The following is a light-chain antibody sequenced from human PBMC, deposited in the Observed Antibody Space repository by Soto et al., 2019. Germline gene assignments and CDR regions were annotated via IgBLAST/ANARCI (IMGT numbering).Light chain of an antibody. CDR3: QHRTNWPPYT. Sequence: EVVLTQSPATLSLSPGEGATLSCRASQSIGNYLAWYQQKPGQAPRLLIYDASNRATGTPARFSGSGSGTDFTLSISSLEPEDFAVYYCQHRTNWPPYTFGQGTKVDIK. CDR2: DAS. V-gene: IGKV3-11*01. J-gene: IGKJ2*01. CDR1: QSIGNY.